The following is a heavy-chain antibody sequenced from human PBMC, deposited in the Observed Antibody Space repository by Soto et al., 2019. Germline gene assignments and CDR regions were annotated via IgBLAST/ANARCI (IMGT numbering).Heavy chain of an antibody. CDR1: GGTFSTYT. V-gene: IGHV1-69*02. D-gene: IGHD3-3*01. Sequence: QVLLVQSGAEVKRPGSSVKVSCKVSGGTFSTYTISWVRQAPGQGLEWMGRIIPMIGLPNHAQKFQGRVTITADKSTHTSYLEMTGLTSEDTAVYYCAFDMNTGVVYFDNWGQGTLVIVSS. CDR2: IIPMIGLP. J-gene: IGHJ4*02. CDR3: AFDMNTGVVYFDN.